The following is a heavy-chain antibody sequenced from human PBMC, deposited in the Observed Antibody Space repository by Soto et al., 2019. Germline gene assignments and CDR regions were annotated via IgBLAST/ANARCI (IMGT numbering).Heavy chain of an antibody. D-gene: IGHD1-26*01. V-gene: IGHV4-39*01. CDR2: IYYSGST. Sequence: SETLSLTCTVSGGSISSRSYYWGWIRQPPGKGLEWIGSIYYSGSTYYNPSLQSRVTISVDTSKNQFSLKLSSVTAADTAVYYCARASDSGSYYPPGYWGQGTLVTVSS. J-gene: IGHJ4*02. CDR3: ARASDSGSYYPPGY. CDR1: GGSISSRSYY.